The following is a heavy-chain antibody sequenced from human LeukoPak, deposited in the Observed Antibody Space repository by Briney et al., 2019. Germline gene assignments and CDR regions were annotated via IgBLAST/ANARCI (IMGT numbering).Heavy chain of an antibody. D-gene: IGHD4-23*01. CDR1: GYTFTSYY. CDR2: INPSGGST. CDR3: ARGSRDYGGNSYYFDY. V-gene: IGHV1-46*01. Sequence: ASVKVSCKASGYTFTSYYMHWVRQAPGQGLEWMGIINPSGGSTSYAQKFQGRVTMTRDMSTSTAYMELSSLRSEDTAVYYCARGSRDYGGNSYYFDYWGQGTLVTVSS. J-gene: IGHJ4*02.